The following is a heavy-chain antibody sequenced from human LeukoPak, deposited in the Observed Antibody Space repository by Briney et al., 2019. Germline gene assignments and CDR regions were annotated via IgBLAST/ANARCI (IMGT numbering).Heavy chain of an antibody. V-gene: IGHV4-39*01. CDR1: GGSISSSSCY. J-gene: IGHJ4*02. CDR3: ASQLSYSSGWSGY. D-gene: IGHD6-19*01. CDR2: IYYSGST. Sequence: SETLSLTCTVSGGSISSSSCYWGWIRQPPGKGLEWIGSIYYSGSTYYNPSLKSRVTISVDTSKNQFSLKLSSVTAADTAVYYCASQLSYSSGWSGYWGQGTLVTVSS.